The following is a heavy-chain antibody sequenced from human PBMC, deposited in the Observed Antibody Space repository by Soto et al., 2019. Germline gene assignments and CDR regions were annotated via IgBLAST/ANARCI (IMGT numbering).Heavy chain of an antibody. Sequence: QVQLQQWGAGLLKHSETLSLTCAVSDESFSGYYWSWVRQPPGKGLEWIGDSNHSESTNYNPSLKSRFPISVDPSNNQFSLKLTSVTAADTAVYYCARGRSYQLLSTWGQGTLATVSS. D-gene: IGHD2-2*01. CDR3: ARGRSYQLLST. J-gene: IGHJ5*02. CDR1: DESFSGYY. V-gene: IGHV4-34*01. CDR2: SNHSEST.